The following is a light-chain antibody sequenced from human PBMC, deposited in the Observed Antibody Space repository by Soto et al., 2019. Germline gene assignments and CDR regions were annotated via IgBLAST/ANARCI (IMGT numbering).Light chain of an antibody. V-gene: IGLV1-44*01. CDR2: NNI. CDR3: AVWDDSLDGHAV. Sequence: QSVLTQPPSASGTPGQRVSISCSGSSSNIGSNTVRWYQHLPGTAPRLLIYNNIQRPSAGPDRFSGAKSGTSASLAISGLQSEDEADYYFAVWDDSLDGHAVFGGGTQLTVL. CDR1: SSNIGSNT. J-gene: IGLJ7*01.